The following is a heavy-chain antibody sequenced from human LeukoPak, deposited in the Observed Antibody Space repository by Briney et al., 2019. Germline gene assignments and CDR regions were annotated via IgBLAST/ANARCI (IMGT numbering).Heavy chain of an antibody. J-gene: IGHJ6*03. D-gene: IGHD3-10*01. V-gene: IGHV4-34*01. Sequence: SETLSLTCTVNGRSFSRSSWNWIRQPPGKGLEWIGEVNHRGNTYYNPSLESRVTISLDTSKKQFSLRLSSVTAADTAEYYCHYSGSGSQYYTYYMDVWGKGTTVTISS. CDR1: GRSFSRSS. CDR3: HYSGSGSQYYTYYMDV. CDR2: VNHRGNT.